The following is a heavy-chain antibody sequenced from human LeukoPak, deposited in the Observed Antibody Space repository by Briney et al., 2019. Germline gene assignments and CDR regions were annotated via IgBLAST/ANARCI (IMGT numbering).Heavy chain of an antibody. Sequence: PGGSLRLSCAASGFTFSSYAMHWVRQAPGKGLEWVAVISYDGSNKYYADSVKGRFTISRDNSKNTLYLQMNSLRAEDTAVYYCARDGVGRSPGYYGMDVWGQGTMVTVSS. CDR3: ARDGVGRSPGYYGMDV. D-gene: IGHD1-26*01. V-gene: IGHV3-30-3*01. CDR1: GFTFSSYA. J-gene: IGHJ6*02. CDR2: ISYDGSNK.